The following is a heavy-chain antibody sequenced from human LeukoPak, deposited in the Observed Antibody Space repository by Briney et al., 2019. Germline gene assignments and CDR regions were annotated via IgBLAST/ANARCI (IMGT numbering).Heavy chain of an antibody. D-gene: IGHD6-19*01. CDR3: AREFQQWLVGTRENFFDY. V-gene: IGHV3-30*04. CDR1: GFTFSGYA. Sequence: GGSLRLSCAASGFTFSGYAMHWVRQAPGKGLEGVAVIPYDGSNKYYADSVKGRFTISRDNSKNTLYLQMNSLRAEDTAVYYCAREFQQWLVGTRENFFDYWGQGTLVTVSS. J-gene: IGHJ4*02. CDR2: IPYDGSNK.